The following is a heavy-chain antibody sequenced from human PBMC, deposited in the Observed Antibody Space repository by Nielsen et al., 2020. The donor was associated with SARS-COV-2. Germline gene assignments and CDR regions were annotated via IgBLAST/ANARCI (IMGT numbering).Heavy chain of an antibody. D-gene: IGHD3-3*01. Sequence: GGSLRLSCKGSGYSFTSYWIGWVRQMPGKGLEWMGIIYPGDSDTRYSPSFQGQVTISADKSISTAYLQWSSLKASDTAMYYCARRGFGVVIGLGGAFDIWGQGTMVTVSS. CDR2: IYPGDSDT. V-gene: IGHV5-51*01. CDR3: ARRGFGVVIGLGGAFDI. CDR1: GYSFTSYW. J-gene: IGHJ3*02.